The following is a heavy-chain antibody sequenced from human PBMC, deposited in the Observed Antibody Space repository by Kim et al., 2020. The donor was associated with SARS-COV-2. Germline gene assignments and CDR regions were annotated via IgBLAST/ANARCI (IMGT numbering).Heavy chain of an antibody. CDR2: IYPGDSDT. V-gene: IGHV5-51*01. CDR1: GYSFTSYW. J-gene: IGHJ6*02. D-gene: IGHD3-10*01. CDR3: ARQGGGPYYYGSGGYYNLYYYYGMDV. Sequence: GESLKISCKGSGYSFTSYWIGWVRQMPGKGLEWMGIIYPGDSDTSYRPSFQGPVTISADQSISTAYLQWSSLKASDTAMYYCARQGGGPYYYGSGGYYNLYYYYGMDVWGQGTTVTVSS.